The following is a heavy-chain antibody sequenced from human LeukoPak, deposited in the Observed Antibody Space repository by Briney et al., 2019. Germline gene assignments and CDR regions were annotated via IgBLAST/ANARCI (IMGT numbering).Heavy chain of an antibody. Sequence: PGGSLRLSCAASGFTFRTYWMHWLRQAPGKGLVWVSRINDDGSTTTYADSVKGRFTISRDNAKSTLYLQMNSLRAEDTAVYYCARGLGSPTDYWRQGTLVTVSS. D-gene: IGHD1-26*01. V-gene: IGHV3-74*01. CDR2: INDDGSTT. CDR3: ARGLGSPTDY. J-gene: IGHJ4*02. CDR1: GFTFRTYW.